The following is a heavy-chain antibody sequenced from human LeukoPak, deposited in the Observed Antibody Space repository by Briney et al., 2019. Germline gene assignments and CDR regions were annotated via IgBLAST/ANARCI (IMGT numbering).Heavy chain of an antibody. CDR3: ARVGGGFLRYYYDSSGLNWFDP. CDR1: GYTFTGYY. D-gene: IGHD3-22*01. Sequence: ASVKVSCKASGYTFTGYYMHWVRQAPGQGLEWMGWINPNSGGTNYAQKFQGRVTMTRDTSISTAYMELSRLRSDDTAVYYCARVGGGFLRYYYDSSGLNWFDPWGQGTLVTVSS. V-gene: IGHV1-2*02. CDR2: INPNSGGT. J-gene: IGHJ5*02.